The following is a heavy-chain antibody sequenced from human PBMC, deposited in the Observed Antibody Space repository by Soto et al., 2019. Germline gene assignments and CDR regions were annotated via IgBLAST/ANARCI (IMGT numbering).Heavy chain of an antibody. CDR3: ARDSNRIAVAGPFDY. D-gene: IGHD6-19*01. V-gene: IGHV3-30-3*01. Sequence: QVQRVESGGGVVQPGRSLRLSCAASGFTFSSYDMHWVRQAPGKGLEWVAVISYEGSNKYYADSVKGRFTISRDNSKNTLYLQMNSLRAEDTAVYYCARDSNRIAVAGPFDYWGQGTLVTVSS. CDR1: GFTFSSYD. J-gene: IGHJ4*02. CDR2: ISYEGSNK.